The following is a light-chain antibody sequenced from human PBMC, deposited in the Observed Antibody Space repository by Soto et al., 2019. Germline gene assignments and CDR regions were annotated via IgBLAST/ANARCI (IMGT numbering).Light chain of an antibody. Sequence: EIVLTQSPGTLSLSPGERSTLSGRASQSVSSSYLAWYQQKPGQPPRLLIYGESNRATGIPDRFSGSGSGTDFPLTISRLEPEDFAVYYCQQYGSSPAFGGGTKVDI. J-gene: IGKJ4*01. CDR3: QQYGSSPA. V-gene: IGKV3-20*01. CDR1: QSVSSSY. CDR2: GES.